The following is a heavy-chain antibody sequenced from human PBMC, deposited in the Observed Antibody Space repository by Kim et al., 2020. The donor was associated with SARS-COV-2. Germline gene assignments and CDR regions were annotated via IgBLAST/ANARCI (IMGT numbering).Heavy chain of an antibody. J-gene: IGHJ3*02. Sequence: SETLSLTCTVSGGSISSSSYYWGWIRQPPGKGLEWIGSIYYSGSTYYNPSLKSRVTISGDTSKNQFSLKLSSVTAADTAVYYCARRGPAITQWLLQFQQPDAFDIWGQGTMVTVSS. D-gene: IGHD6-19*01. CDR2: IYYSGST. CDR1: GGSISSSSYY. V-gene: IGHV4-39*01. CDR3: ARRGPAITQWLLQFQQPDAFDI.